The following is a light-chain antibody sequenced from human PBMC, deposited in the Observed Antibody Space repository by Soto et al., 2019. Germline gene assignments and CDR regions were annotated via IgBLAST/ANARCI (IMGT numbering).Light chain of an antibody. CDR1: SSNIGAGYD. CDR3: LSFDSSLSVV. J-gene: IGLJ2*01. CDR2: GNT. V-gene: IGLV1-40*01. Sequence: QSVLTHPPSVSGAPGQRGTSPCTGSSSNIGAGYDVHWYQQLPGRAPKLLIYGNTNRPSGVPDRFSGSKSGTSASLAITGLQAEDEADYYCLSFDSSLSVVFGGGTKLTVL.